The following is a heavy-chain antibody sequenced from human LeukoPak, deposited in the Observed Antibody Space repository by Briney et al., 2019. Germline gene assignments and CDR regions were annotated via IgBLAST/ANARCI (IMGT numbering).Heavy chain of an antibody. D-gene: IGHD2-15*01. CDR2: IHYSGST. CDR3: VRLGRCSGGHCLDDY. Sequence: SETLSLTCTVSGGSINSYYWSWIRQPPGKGLEWIGFIHYSGSTTYNPSLKSRVTISIETSKTQFSLRLSSMTAADTAVYFCVRLGRCSGGHCLDDYWGQGTLVTVSS. CDR1: GGSINSYY. V-gene: IGHV4-59*01. J-gene: IGHJ4*02.